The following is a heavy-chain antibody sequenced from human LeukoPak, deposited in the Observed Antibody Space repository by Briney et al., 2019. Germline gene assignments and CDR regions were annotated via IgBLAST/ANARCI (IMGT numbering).Heavy chain of an antibody. J-gene: IGHJ6*03. CDR2: IYYSGST. CDR3: ARGGSDIVVVPAAVSYYYYYYMDV. CDR1: GGSISSGDYY. Sequence: SQTLSLTCTVSGGSISSGDYYWSWIRQPPGKGLEWIGYIYYSGSTNYNPSLKSRVTISVDTSKNQFSLKLSSVTAADTAVYYCARGGSDIVVVPAAVSYYYYYYMDVWGKGTTVTVSS. D-gene: IGHD2-2*01. V-gene: IGHV4-30-4*08.